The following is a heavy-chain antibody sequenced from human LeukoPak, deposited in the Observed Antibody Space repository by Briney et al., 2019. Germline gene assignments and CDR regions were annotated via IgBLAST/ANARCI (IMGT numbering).Heavy chain of an antibody. J-gene: IGHJ4*02. CDR2: TYPGDSDT. V-gene: IGHV5-51*01. CDR1: GYSFTSYW. Sequence: GESLKISCKGSGYSFTSYWIGWVRQMPGKGLEWMGITYPGDSDTRYSPSFQGQVTISVDKSISTAYLQWSSLKASDTAMYYCARLRSTVTTRSYYFDYWGQGTLVTVSS. CDR3: ARLRSTVTTRSYYFDY. D-gene: IGHD4-17*01.